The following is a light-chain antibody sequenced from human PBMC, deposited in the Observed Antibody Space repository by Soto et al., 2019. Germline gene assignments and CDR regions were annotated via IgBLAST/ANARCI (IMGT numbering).Light chain of an antibody. CDR2: EAT. CDR3: CSYAGSSTFVI. Sequence: QSALTLHASVSGSPGQSITISCTGTSSDVGGYNLDSWYQHHPGNAPKLIIYEATKRPSGVSDRFSGSKSGNTASLTISGLQADDEADYYCCSYAGSSTFVILGGGTKLTVL. J-gene: IGLJ2*01. V-gene: IGLV2-23*01. CDR1: SSDVGGYNL.